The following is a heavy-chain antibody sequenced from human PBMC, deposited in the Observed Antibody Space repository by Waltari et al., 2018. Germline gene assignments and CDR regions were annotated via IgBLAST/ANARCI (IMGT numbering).Heavy chain of an antibody. CDR1: GYSISSGYY. CDR3: ARCGSIAVAGF. CDR2: MYNSGST. D-gene: IGHD6-19*01. Sequence: QVQLQESGPGLVQPSETLSLPGAVSGYSISSGYYWGWIRQPPGKGLEWIGSMYNSGSTASNPSLKSGVTISVDTSKNQFSLKLSSVTAADTAVYYCARCGSIAVAGFWGQGTLVTVSS. V-gene: IGHV4-38-2*01. J-gene: IGHJ4*02.